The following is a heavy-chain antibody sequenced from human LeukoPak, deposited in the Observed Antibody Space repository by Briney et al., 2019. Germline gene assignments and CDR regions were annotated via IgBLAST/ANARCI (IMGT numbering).Heavy chain of an antibody. Sequence: GGSLRLSCAASGFTFSSHCMSWVRQAPGKGLEWVANIKKEGSEKYYVDSVKGRFTISRDNAKNSLYLQMDSLRVEDMAVYYCARCLVVIASPYFDSWGQGILVAVSS. CDR2: IKKEGSEK. J-gene: IGHJ4*02. D-gene: IGHD3-22*01. CDR1: GFTFSSHC. CDR3: ARCLVVIASPYFDS. V-gene: IGHV3-7*01.